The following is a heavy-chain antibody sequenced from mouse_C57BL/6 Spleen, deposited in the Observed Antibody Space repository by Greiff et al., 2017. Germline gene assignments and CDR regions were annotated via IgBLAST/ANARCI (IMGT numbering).Heavy chain of an antibody. Sequence: EVQLQQSGPELVKPGASVKISCKASGYTFTDYYMNWVKQSHGKSLEWIGDIIPNNGGTSYNQKFKGKATLTVDKSSSTAYMELRSLTSEDSAVYYCAYDLYAMDDWGQGTSVTVSS. CDR3: AYDLYAMDD. V-gene: IGHV1-26*01. D-gene: IGHD2-3*01. CDR2: IIPNNGGT. CDR1: GYTFTDYY. J-gene: IGHJ4*01.